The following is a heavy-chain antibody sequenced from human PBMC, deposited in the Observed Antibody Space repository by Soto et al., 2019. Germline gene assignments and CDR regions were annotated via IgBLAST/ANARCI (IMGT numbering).Heavy chain of an antibody. CDR3: ARDPVAEWLGQFDS. Sequence: EVQLVESGGGLVQPGGSLRLSCAASGFLFRTHSMNWVRQAPGKGLEWLAFISSSSSVIYYADSVKGRFTISRDNVNNSLFLQMNSLRDDDTAVYFCARDPVAEWLGQFDSWGQGTLVTVSS. CDR1: GFLFRTHS. J-gene: IGHJ4*02. V-gene: IGHV3-48*02. D-gene: IGHD3-3*01. CDR2: ISSSSSVI.